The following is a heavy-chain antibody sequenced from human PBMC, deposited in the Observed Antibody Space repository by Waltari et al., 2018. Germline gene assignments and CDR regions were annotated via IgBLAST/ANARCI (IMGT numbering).Heavy chain of an antibody. J-gene: IGHJ6*03. CDR3: ARGRSVRAPTDYMDV. V-gene: IGHV1-2*02. CDR2: INPNSGGT. D-gene: IGHD3-10*01. Sequence: RLVQSGAEVKKPGASVKVSCKTSGYSFSGYYIHWVRQAPGQGLEWMGCINPNSGGTTHARRFQGRVTMTRATPISTAFMEFSSLISDDTATYYCARGRSVRAPTDYMDVWGKGTTVTVSS. CDR1: GYSFSGYY.